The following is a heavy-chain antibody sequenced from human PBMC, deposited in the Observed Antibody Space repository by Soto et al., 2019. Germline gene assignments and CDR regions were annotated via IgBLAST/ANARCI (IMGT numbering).Heavy chain of an antibody. CDR2: INAGNGNT. CDR1: GYTFTSYA. D-gene: IGHD3-3*01. V-gene: IGHV1-3*01. J-gene: IGHJ5*02. CDR3: ARSPSNVLRFLEWLPKPPFDP. Sequence: AASVKVSCKASGYTFTSYAMHWVRQAPGQRLEWMGWINAGNGNTKYSQKFQGRVTITRDTSGNTAYMELSSLRSEDTAVYYRARSPSNVLRFLEWLPKPPFDPWGQGTLVTVSS.